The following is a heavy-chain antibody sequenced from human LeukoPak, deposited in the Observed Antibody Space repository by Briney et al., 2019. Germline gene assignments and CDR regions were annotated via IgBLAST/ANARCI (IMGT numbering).Heavy chain of an antibody. CDR2: IPYDGSNK. V-gene: IGHV3-30*02. J-gene: IGHJ4*02. CDR1: GFTFSSYG. Sequence: QSGGSLRLSCAAPGFTFSSYGMHWVRQAPGKGLEWVTFIPYDGSNKYYADSVKGRFTISRDNSQNTLYLQMNSLRPDDTAGYYFTTWPGVRSSCSWFYDWGQGTLVTVSS. CDR3: TTWPGVRSSCSWFYD. D-gene: IGHD6-13*01.